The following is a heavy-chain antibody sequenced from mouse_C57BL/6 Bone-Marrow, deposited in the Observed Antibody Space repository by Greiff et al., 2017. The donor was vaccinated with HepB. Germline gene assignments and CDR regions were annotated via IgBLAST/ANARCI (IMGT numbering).Heavy chain of an antibody. CDR1: GFSFNTYA. CDR3: VRHNYHWYFDV. CDR2: IRSKSNNYAT. Sequence: EVQLVESGGGLVQPKGSLKLSCAASGFSFNTYAMNWVRQAPGKGLEWVARIRSKSNNYATYYADSVKDRFTISRDDSESMLYLQMNNLKTEDTAMYYCVRHNYHWYFDVWGTGTTVTVSS. D-gene: IGHD2-1*01. J-gene: IGHJ1*03. V-gene: IGHV10-1*01.